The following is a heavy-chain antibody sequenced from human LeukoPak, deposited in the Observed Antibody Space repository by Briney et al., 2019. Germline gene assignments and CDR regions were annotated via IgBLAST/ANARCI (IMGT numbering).Heavy chain of an antibody. CDR2: IYSSGST. Sequence: SETLSLTCTVSGGSISGYYWTRIRQPPGKGLEWIGYIYSSGSTNYNPSLKSRVTISVDTSKNQFSLRLSSVTAADTAVYYCARHRYTSSSSYFDFWGQGTLVTVSS. CDR1: GGSISGYY. D-gene: IGHD6-6*01. J-gene: IGHJ4*02. CDR3: ARHRYTSSSSYFDF. V-gene: IGHV4-59*08.